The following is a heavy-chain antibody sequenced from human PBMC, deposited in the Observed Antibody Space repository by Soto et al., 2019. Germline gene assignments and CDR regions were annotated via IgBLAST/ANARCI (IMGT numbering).Heavy chain of an antibody. CDR3: ATLLGFSSGGSWYSHVADY. CDR1: GYTFSSRA. Sequence: VHLWESGGDLVQPGGSLRVSCVGSGYTFSSRAMSWVRQAPGKGLEWVSGIDGGGTTDYADSVKGRFTISRDNSQDNLYLQMNSLRAEDTAVYYCATLLGFSSGGSWYSHVADYWGQGTLGTVSS. V-gene: IGHV3-23*01. D-gene: IGHD2-8*02. CDR2: IDGGGTT. J-gene: IGHJ4*02.